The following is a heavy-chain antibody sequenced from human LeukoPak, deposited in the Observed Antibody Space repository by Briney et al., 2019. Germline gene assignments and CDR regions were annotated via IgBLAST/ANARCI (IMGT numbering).Heavy chain of an antibody. V-gene: IGHV1-2*02. CDR3: ARDQYSSGWYQNIDS. CDR2: INPNSDGT. CDR1: GYTFSGYY. Sequence: ASVKVSCKASGYTFSGYYMHRVRQAPGQGLEWMGWINPNSDGTKYAQKFQGRVTMTRDTSISTAYMELSRLRSDDTAVCYCARDQYSSGWYQNIDSWGQGTLVTVSS. J-gene: IGHJ4*02. D-gene: IGHD6-19*01.